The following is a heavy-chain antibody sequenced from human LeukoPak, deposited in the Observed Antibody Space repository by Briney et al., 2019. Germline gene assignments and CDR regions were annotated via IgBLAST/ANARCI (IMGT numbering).Heavy chain of an antibody. V-gene: IGHV4-59*01. CDR2: IYYSGST. Sequence: SETLSLTCTVSGGSISSYYWSWIRQPPGKGLEWIGYIYYSGSTNYNPSLKSRVTISVDTSKNQFSLKLSSVTAADTAVYYCAREIAVAGTDYYYYMDVWGNGTTVTVSS. CDR1: GGSISSYY. CDR3: AREIAVAGTDYYYYMDV. D-gene: IGHD6-19*01. J-gene: IGHJ6*03.